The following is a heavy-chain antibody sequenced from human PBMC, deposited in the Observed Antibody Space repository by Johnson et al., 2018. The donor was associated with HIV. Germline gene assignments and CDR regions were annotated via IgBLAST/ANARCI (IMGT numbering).Heavy chain of an antibody. D-gene: IGHD1-26*01. Sequence: VQLVESGGGVVRPGGSLRLSCAASGFTVSSNYMSWVRQAPGKGLEWVSVIYSGGSTYYADPVKGRFTISRDNSKNTLYLQMNSLRAEDTALYYCAKDTVGATGGDAFDIWGQGTMVTVSS. CDR2: IYSGGST. J-gene: IGHJ3*02. CDR1: GFTVSSNY. CDR3: AKDTVGATGGDAFDI. V-gene: IGHV3-53*04.